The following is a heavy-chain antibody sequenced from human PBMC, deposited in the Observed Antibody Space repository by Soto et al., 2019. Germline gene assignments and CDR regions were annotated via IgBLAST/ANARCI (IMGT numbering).Heavy chain of an antibody. V-gene: IGHV3-30-3*01. CDR2: ISYNGSNK. Sequence: GGSLRLSCAASGFTFSSYAMHWVRQAPGKGLEWVAVISYNGSNKYYADSVKGRFTTSRDNSKNTLYLQMNSLRAEDTAVYYCARGSSSLFDYWGQGTLVTVSS. CDR3: ARGSSSLFDY. D-gene: IGHD6-13*01. J-gene: IGHJ4*02. CDR1: GFTFSSYA.